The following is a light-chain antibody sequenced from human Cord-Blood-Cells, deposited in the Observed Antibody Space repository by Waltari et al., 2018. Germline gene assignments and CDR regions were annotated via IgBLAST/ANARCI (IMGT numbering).Light chain of an antibody. CDR2: GAS. Sequence: EIVLTQSPGTLSLSPGERATLSCRASQSVSSSYLDWYQQKPGQAPRLLIYGASSRATGIPDRFRGSGSGTDFTLTISRLEPEEFAVYYCQQYGSSPKTFGQGTKVEIK. J-gene: IGKJ1*01. CDR1: QSVSSSY. CDR3: QQYGSSPKT. V-gene: IGKV3-20*01.